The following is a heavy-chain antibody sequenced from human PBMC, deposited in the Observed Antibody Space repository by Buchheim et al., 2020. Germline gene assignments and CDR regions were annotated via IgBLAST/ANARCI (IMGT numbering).Heavy chain of an antibody. J-gene: IGHJ4*02. CDR3: ARNNWNDY. CDR1: GFNFSNYA. CDR2: ISYDGSNT. D-gene: IGHD1-20*01. Sequence: QVQLVDSGGGVVQPGRSLRLSCAASGFNFSNYAMNWVRQAPGKGLEWVAIISYDGSNTYYADSVKGRFSISRDNYKKELYLQMNSLRTEDTAVYYCARNNWNDYWGQGTL. V-gene: IGHV3-30*04.